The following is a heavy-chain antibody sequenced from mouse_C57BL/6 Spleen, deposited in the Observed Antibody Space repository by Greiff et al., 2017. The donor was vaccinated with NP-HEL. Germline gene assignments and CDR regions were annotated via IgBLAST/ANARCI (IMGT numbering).Heavy chain of an antibody. D-gene: IGHD1-1*01. V-gene: IGHV1-53*01. CDR1: GYTFTSYW. CDR3: AREIIRGYAMDY. Sequence: QVQLQQPGTELVKPGASVKLSCKASGYTFTSYWMPWVKQRPGQGLEWIGNINPSNGGTNYNEKFKSKATLTVDKSSSTAYMQLSSLTSEDSAVYYCAREIIRGYAMDYWGQGTSVTVSS. J-gene: IGHJ4*01. CDR2: INPSNGGT.